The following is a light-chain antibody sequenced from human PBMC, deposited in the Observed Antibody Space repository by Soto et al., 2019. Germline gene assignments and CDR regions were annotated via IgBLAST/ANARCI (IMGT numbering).Light chain of an antibody. J-gene: IGKJ1*01. CDR1: QSVSTNY. CDR3: KQYGSSPPT. V-gene: IGKV3-20*01. CDR2: GAS. Sequence: EIVLTQSPGTLSLSPGERATLSCRASQSVSTNYLAWYQRKPGQAPRLLIYGASSRATDITNRFSGSGSGTDFTLTISRLKAEDVAVYYCKQYGSSPPTFGQGTQVEIK.